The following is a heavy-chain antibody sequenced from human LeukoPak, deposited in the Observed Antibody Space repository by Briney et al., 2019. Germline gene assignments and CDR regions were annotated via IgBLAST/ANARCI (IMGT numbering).Heavy chain of an antibody. CDR2: IKSKTDGGTT. CDR3: TALYYDISFTNSPYYYYGMGV. J-gene: IGHJ6*02. D-gene: IGHD3-9*01. CDR1: GFTFSNAW. V-gene: IGHV3-15*01. Sequence: GGSLRLSCAASGFTFSNAWMSWVRQAPGKGLEWVGRIKSKTDGGTTDYAAPVKGRFTISRDDSKNTLYLQMNSLKTEDTAVYYCTALYYDISFTNSPYYYYGMGVWGQGTTVTVSS.